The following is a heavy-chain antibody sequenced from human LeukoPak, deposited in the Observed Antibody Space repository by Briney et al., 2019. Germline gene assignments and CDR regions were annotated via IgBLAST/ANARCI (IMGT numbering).Heavy chain of an antibody. CDR3: ARKAAQPDIVVVPAAVDFDY. D-gene: IGHD2-2*01. CDR1: GGSISSGDYY. Sequence: SQTLSLTCTVSGGSISSGDYYWSWIRQPPGKGLEWIGYIYYSGSTYYNPSLKSRVTISVDTSKNQFSLKLSSVTAADTAVYYCARKAAQPDIVVVPAAVDFDYWGQGTLVTVSS. CDR2: IYYSGST. V-gene: IGHV4-30-4*08. J-gene: IGHJ4*02.